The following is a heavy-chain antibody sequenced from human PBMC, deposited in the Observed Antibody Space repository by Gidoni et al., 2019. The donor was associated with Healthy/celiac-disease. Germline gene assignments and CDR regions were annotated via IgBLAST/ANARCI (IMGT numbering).Heavy chain of an antibody. Sequence: EVQLVESGGGLVQPGRSLRLSCAASGFTFDDYAMHWVRQAPGKGLEWVSGISWNSGSIGYADSVKGRFTISRDNAKNSLYLQMNSLRAEDTALYYCAKGGPGGYRKPYYFDYWGQGTLVTVSS. J-gene: IGHJ4*02. CDR2: ISWNSGSI. V-gene: IGHV3-9*01. CDR3: AKGGPGGYRKPYYFDY. D-gene: IGHD5-12*01. CDR1: GFTFDDYA.